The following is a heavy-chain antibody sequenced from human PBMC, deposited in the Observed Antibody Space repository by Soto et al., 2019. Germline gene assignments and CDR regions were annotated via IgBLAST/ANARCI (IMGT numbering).Heavy chain of an antibody. J-gene: IGHJ6*03. CDR2: IKPSGGST. Sequence: QVQLVQSGAEVKKPGASVTVSCKASGYTFTSYYIHWVRQAPGQGLEWMGIIKPSGGSTSYAQKFQGRVTMTRDTSTSTVYMEVSGLRSEDTAVYYCARDQEPSTLYYDCYYMDVWGKGTTVTVSS. CDR1: GYTFTSYY. CDR3: ARDQEPSTLYYDCYYMDV. V-gene: IGHV1-46*03.